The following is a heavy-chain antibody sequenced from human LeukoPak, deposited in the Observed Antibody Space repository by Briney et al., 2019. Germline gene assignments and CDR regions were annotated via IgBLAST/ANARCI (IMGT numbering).Heavy chain of an antibody. D-gene: IGHD1-26*01. CDR3: VRDPRGSYPFDY. Sequence: GGSLRLSCAASGFTFRDYYMSWIRQAPGKGLEWVSYISSSGDAIYSADSVKGRFTISRDNAKNSLYLQMDSLRVEDTAVYHCVRDPRGSYPFDYWGQGTLVTVSS. V-gene: IGHV3-11*01. J-gene: IGHJ4*02. CDR2: ISSSGDAI. CDR1: GFTFRDYY.